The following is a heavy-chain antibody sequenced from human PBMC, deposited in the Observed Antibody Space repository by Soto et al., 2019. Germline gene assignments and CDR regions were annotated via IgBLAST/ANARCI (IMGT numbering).Heavy chain of an antibody. D-gene: IGHD6-13*01. V-gene: IGHV4-4*02. Sequence: SESLSLTCAVSGGSISSSNWWSWVRQPPGKGLEWIGEIYHSGSTNYNPSLKSRVTISVDKSKNQFSLKLNSVIAAVTAVYYCAKSSVWYPYFDSWGQGTLVTVSS. J-gene: IGHJ4*02. CDR1: GGSISSSNW. CDR2: IYHSGST. CDR3: AKSSVWYPYFDS.